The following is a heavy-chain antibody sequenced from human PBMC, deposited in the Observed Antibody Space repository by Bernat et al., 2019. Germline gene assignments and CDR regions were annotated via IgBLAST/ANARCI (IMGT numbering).Heavy chain of an antibody. V-gene: IGHV1-46*01. Sequence: VQLVQSGAEVKKPGASVKVSCKASGYTFTSYYMHWVRQAPGQGLEWMGIINPSGGSTSYAQKFQGRVTMTRDTSTSTVYMELSSLRSEDTAVYYCARWGEAVAGTEYAFDIWGQGTMVTVSS. CDR1: GYTFTSYY. J-gene: IGHJ3*02. CDR2: INPSGGST. CDR3: ARWGEAVAGTEYAFDI. D-gene: IGHD6-19*01.